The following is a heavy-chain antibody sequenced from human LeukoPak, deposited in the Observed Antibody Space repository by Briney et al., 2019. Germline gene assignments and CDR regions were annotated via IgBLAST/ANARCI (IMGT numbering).Heavy chain of an antibody. CDR2: IYSGGST. Sequence: GGSLRLSCAASGFTVSSNYMSWVRQAPGKGLEWVSVIYSGGSTYYADSVKGRFTISRDNSKNTLYLQMNSLRAEDTAVYYCARVEVSGSYDYFNYGGQGTLVTVSS. CDR3: ARVEVSGSYDYFNY. CDR1: GFTVSSNY. J-gene: IGHJ4*02. D-gene: IGHD1-26*01. V-gene: IGHV3-66*01.